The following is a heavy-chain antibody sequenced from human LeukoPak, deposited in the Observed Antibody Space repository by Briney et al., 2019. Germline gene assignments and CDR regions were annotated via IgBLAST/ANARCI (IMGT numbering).Heavy chain of an antibody. D-gene: IGHD3-22*01. Sequence: GASVKVSCKASGYTFTSYGISWVRQAPGQGLEWMGWISAYNGNTNYAQKLQGRVTMTTDTSTSTAYMELRSLRSDDTAVYYCARAVSGDSSGYRDYWGQGTLVTVSS. CDR1: GYTFTSYG. CDR3: ARAVSGDSSGYRDY. V-gene: IGHV1-18*01. CDR2: ISAYNGNT. J-gene: IGHJ4*02.